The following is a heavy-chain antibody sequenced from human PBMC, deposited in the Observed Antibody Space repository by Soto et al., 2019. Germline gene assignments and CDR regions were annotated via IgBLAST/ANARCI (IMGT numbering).Heavy chain of an antibody. D-gene: IGHD6-13*01. J-gene: IGHJ5*02. CDR3: ARVESIAAAGTTGGWFDP. Sequence: ASVKVSCKASGYTFTGYYMHWVRQAPGQGLEWMGWINPNSGDTNYAQKFQGRVTMTRDTSISTAYMELSRLRSDDTAVYYCARVESIAAAGTTGGWFDPWGQGTLVTVSS. CDR2: INPNSGDT. CDR1: GYTFTGYY. V-gene: IGHV1-2*02.